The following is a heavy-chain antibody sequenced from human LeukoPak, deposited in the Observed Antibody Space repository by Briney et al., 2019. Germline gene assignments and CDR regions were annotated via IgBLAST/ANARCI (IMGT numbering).Heavy chain of an antibody. CDR2: INHSGST. CDR1: GGSFSGYY. J-gene: IGHJ5*02. V-gene: IGHV4-34*01. Sequence: SETLPLTCAVYGGSFSGYYWSWIRQPPGKGLEWIGEINHSGSTNYNPSLKSRVTISVDTSKNQFSLKLSSVTAADTAVYYCARRHRDWFDPWGQGTLVTVSS. CDR3: ARRHRDWFDP.